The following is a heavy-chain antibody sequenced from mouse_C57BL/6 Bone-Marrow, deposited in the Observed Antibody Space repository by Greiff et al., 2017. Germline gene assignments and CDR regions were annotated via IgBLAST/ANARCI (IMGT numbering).Heavy chain of an antibody. CDR1: GFNFKDDY. V-gene: IGHV14-4*01. J-gene: IGHJ2*01. D-gene: IGHD2-3*01. CDR2: IDPDIGDT. Sequence: EVQLQQSGAELVRPGASVKLSCTASGFNFKDDYIHWVKQRPEQGLEWIGWIDPDIGDTEYASKFQGKATITSDTSSNTAYLQLSSLTSEDTAVYYCSSFDDNYFNFWGQGTPLTVAS. CDR3: SSFDDNYFNF.